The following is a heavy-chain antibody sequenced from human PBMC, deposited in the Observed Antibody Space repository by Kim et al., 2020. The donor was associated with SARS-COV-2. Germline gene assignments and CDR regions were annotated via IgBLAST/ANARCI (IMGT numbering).Heavy chain of an antibody. J-gene: IGHJ4*02. CDR1: GFNFDNYW. D-gene: IGHD6-19*01. CDR3: ARGVAGMSYFDH. CDR2: INADGIVT. V-gene: IGHV3-74*01. Sequence: GGSLRLSCAASGFNFDNYWMHWVRQAPGKGLVWISRINADGIVTAYADSVKGRFTMSKDNAKDTVSLQMNSLRDDDTAVYYCARGVAGMSYFDHWGQGRLVTVSS.